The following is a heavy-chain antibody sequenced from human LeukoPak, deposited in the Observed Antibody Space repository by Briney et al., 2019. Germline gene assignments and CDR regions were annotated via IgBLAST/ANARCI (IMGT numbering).Heavy chain of an antibody. CDR1: GASISSYY. CDR3: ARCRGDSSSSARTFDI. J-gene: IGHJ3*02. Sequence: SETLSLTCTVSGASISSYYWSWIRQPPGKGLEWIGYIYYNGSPNYNPSLKSRVTMSLDTSENQFSLKLTSVTAADTAVYYCARCRGDSSSSARTFDIWGQGTMVTVSS. D-gene: IGHD6-13*01. V-gene: IGHV4-59*01. CDR2: IYYNGSP.